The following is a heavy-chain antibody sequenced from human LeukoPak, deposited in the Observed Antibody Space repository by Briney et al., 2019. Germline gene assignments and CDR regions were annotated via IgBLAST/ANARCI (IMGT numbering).Heavy chain of an antibody. CDR3: ARDHGSSPRSASDY. D-gene: IGHD6-6*01. J-gene: IGHJ4*02. Sequence: GGSLRLSCAASGFTFSSYGMNWVRQAPGKGLEWVSYISSSSSTIYYADSVKGRFTISRDNAKNSLYLQMNSLRAEDTTVYYCARDHGSSPRSASDYWGQGTLVTVSS. CDR2: ISSSSSTI. V-gene: IGHV3-48*01. CDR1: GFTFSSYG.